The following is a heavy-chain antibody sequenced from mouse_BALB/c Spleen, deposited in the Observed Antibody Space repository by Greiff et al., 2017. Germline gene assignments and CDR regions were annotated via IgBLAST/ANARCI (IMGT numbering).Heavy chain of an antibody. D-gene: IGHD2-1*01. CDR1: GFTFSSYA. Sequence: DVMLVESGGGLVKPGGSLKLSCAASGFTFSSYAMSWVRQTPEKRLEWVASISSGGSTYYPDSVKGRFTISRDNARNILYLQMSSLRSEDTAMYYCARGGLDGNGYYFDYWGQGTTLTVSS. J-gene: IGHJ2*01. V-gene: IGHV5-6-5*01. CDR2: ISSGGST. CDR3: ARGGLDGNGYYFDY.